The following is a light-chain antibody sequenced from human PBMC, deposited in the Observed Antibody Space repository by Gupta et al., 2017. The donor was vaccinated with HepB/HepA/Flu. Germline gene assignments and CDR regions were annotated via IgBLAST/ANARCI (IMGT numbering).Light chain of an antibody. V-gene: IGKV4-1*01. J-gene: IGKJ2*01. CDR1: QSVLYSSNKKNY. Sequence: DNVLTQSPDSLAMSLGQRATTNCKSSQSVLYSSNKKNYLAWYQQKPGQPPKLLIYCASTREFGVPDRFSGSGSGTDFTLTISSLQAEDVAVYYCQHYYSYPHTFGQGTKLEMK. CDR2: CAS. CDR3: QHYYSYPHT.